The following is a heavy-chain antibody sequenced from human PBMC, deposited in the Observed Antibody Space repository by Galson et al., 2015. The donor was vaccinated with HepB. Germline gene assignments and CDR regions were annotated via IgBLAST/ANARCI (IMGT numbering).Heavy chain of an antibody. CDR2: ISSNGGST. CDR3: VKGYCSSTSCYLYYYYGMDV. J-gene: IGHJ6*02. D-gene: IGHD2-2*01. V-gene: IGHV3-64D*09. CDR1: GFTFSSYA. Sequence: SLRLSCAASGFTFSSYATHWVRQAPGKGLEYVSAISSNGGSTYYADSVKGRFTISRDNSKNTLYLQMSSLRAEDTAVYYCVKGYCSSTSCYLYYYYGMDVWGQGTTVTVSS.